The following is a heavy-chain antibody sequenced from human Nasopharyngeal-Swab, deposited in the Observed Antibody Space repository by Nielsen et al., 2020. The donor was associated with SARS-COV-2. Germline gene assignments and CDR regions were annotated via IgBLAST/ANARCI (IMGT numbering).Heavy chain of an antibody. CDR2: IIPIFGTA. J-gene: IGHJ6*03. V-gene: IGHV1-69*06. CDR3: AREGRGSGYYYYMDV. D-gene: IGHD3-10*01. Sequence: WVRQAPGQGLEWMGGIIPIFGTANYAQKFQGRVTITAGKSTSTAYMELSSLRSEDTAVYYCAREGRGSGYYYYMDVWGKGTTATVSS.